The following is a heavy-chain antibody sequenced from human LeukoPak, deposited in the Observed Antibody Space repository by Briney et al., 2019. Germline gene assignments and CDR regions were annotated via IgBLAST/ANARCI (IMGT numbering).Heavy chain of an antibody. J-gene: IGHJ4*02. Sequence: PGGSLRLSCAASGFTFSNYWMHWVRHAPGKGLVGVSRINSDGSSTTYADSVKGRFTISRDNAKNTLYLQMNSLRAEDTAVYYCARDRSSGASIAVAGTPLFWGQGTLVTVSS. V-gene: IGHV3-74*01. CDR2: INSDGSST. CDR1: GFTFSNYW. D-gene: IGHD6-19*01. CDR3: ARDRSSGASIAVAGTPLF.